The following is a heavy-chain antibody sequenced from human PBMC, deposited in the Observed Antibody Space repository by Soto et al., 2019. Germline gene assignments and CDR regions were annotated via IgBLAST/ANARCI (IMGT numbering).Heavy chain of an antibody. D-gene: IGHD2-2*01. Sequence: PGGSLRLSCAASGFTFSSYAMHWVRQAPGKGLEWVAVISYDGSNKYYADSVKGRFTISRDNSKNTLYLQMNSLRAEDTAVYYCARDVGYCSSTSCPYGMDVWGQGTTVTVSS. CDR1: GFTFSSYA. CDR2: ISYDGSNK. V-gene: IGHV3-30-3*01. CDR3: ARDVGYCSSTSCPYGMDV. J-gene: IGHJ6*02.